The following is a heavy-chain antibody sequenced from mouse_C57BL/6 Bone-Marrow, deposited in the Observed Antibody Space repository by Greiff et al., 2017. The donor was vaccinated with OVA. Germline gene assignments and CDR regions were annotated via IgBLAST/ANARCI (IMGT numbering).Heavy chain of an antibody. V-gene: IGHV1-64*01. CDR2: IHPNSGIT. CDR1: GYTFTSYW. J-gene: IGHJ2*01. D-gene: IGHD2-5*01. CDR3: ARDYYSNSLAY. Sequence: QVQLKQPGAELVKPGASVKLSCKASGYTFTSYWMHWVKQRPGQGLEWIGMIHPNSGITNYNEKFKGKATLTVDTSSSTAYMQLSSLTSEDSAVYYCARDYYSNSLAYWGQGTPLTVSS.